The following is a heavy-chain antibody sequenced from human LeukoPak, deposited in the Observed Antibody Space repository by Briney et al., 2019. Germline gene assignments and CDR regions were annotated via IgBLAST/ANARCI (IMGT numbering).Heavy chain of an antibody. D-gene: IGHD3-10*01. J-gene: IGHJ4*02. Sequence: ASVKVSCKASGYTFTSYDINWVRQAPGKGLEWMGLVDPEDGETIYAEKFQGRVTITADTSTDTAYMELSSLRSEDTAVYYCATGGGTDYWGQGTLVTVSS. CDR2: VDPEDGET. CDR3: ATGGGTDY. CDR1: GYTFTSYD. V-gene: IGHV1-69-2*01.